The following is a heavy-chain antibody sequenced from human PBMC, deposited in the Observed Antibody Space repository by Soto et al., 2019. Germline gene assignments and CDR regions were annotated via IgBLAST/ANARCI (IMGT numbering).Heavy chain of an antibody. CDR1: GFTFSSYS. D-gene: IGHD3-3*01. CDR3: ARDIKVSFDFWSGYSSYYYGMDV. CDR2: ISSSSSYI. Sequence: GGSLRLSCAASGFTFSSYSMNWVRQAPGKGLEWVSSISSSSSYIYYADSVKDRFTISRDNAKNSLYLQMNSLRAEDTAVYYCARDIKVSFDFWSGYSSYYYGMDVWGQGTTVTVSS. J-gene: IGHJ6*02. V-gene: IGHV3-21*01.